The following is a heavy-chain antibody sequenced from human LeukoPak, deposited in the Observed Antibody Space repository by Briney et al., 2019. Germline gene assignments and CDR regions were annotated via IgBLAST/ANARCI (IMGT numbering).Heavy chain of an antibody. Sequence: GGSLRLSCAASGFTFSSYGMHWVRQAPGKGLEWVAVISYDGSNKYYADSVKGRFTISRDNSKNTLYLQMNSVRAEDTAVYYCAKEVGYYDFWSGYYAYYYYGMDVWGQGTTVTVSS. V-gene: IGHV3-30*18. D-gene: IGHD3-3*01. CDR2: ISYDGSNK. CDR1: GFTFSSYG. J-gene: IGHJ6*02. CDR3: AKEVGYYDFWSGYYAYYYYGMDV.